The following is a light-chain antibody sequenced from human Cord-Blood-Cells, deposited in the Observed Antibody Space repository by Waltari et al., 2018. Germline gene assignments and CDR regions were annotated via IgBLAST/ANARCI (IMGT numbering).Light chain of an antibody. V-gene: IGKV1-8*01. CDR2: AAS. J-gene: IGKJ2*01. Sequence: IRITQSPSSFSASTGDRVTITCRASQGISSYLAWYQQKPGKAPKLLIYAASTVQSGVPSRFSGSGYGTDFTLTISCLQSEDFATYYCQQYYSYPRTFGQGTKLEIK. CDR3: QQYYSYPRT. CDR1: QGISSY.